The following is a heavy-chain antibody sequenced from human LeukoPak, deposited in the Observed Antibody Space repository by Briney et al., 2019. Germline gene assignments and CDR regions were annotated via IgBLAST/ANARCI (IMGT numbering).Heavy chain of an antibody. CDR3: AREILVGAQFDY. V-gene: IGHV4-61*02. CDR1: GGSISSGSYY. D-gene: IGHD2-8*02. J-gene: IGHJ4*02. Sequence: SETLSLTCTVSGGSISSGSYYWSWIRQPAGKGLEWIGRIYTSGSTNYNPSLKSRVAISVDTSKNQFSLKLSSVTAADTAVYYCAREILVGAQFDYWGQGTLVTVSS. CDR2: IYTSGST.